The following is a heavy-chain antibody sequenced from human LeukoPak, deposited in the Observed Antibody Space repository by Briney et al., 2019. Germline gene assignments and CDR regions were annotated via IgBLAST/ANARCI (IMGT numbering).Heavy chain of an antibody. J-gene: IGHJ6*04. CDR2: ISAYNGNT. CDR3: ARLSNTVTTQVYYYYGMDV. D-gene: IGHD4-17*01. Sequence: ASVKVSCKASGYTFTSYGISWVRQAPGRGLEWVGWISAYNGNTIYAQKLQGRVTMTTDTSTSTAYMELRSLRSDDTAVYYCARLSNTVTTQVYYYYGMDVWGKGTTVTVSS. CDR1: GYTFTSYG. V-gene: IGHV1-18*01.